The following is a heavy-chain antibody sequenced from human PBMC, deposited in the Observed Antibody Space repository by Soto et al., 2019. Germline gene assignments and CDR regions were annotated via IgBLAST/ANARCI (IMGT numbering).Heavy chain of an antibody. D-gene: IGHD1-1*01. CDR1: GYTFTSYA. J-gene: IGHJ5*02. CDR2: ISGYDGNT. V-gene: IGHV1-18*01. CDR3: ARHNSQWPNWFDP. Sequence: ASVKVSSKASGYTFTSYAISWPRQAPGEGLEWVGWISGYDGNTDYAHKFRGRVTMTTDTSTNTAYMDLRSLRSDDTAVYYCARHNSQWPNWFDPWGQGTPVPVSS.